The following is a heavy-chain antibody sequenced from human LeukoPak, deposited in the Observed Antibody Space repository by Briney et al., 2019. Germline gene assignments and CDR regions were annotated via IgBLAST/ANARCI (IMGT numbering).Heavy chain of an antibody. V-gene: IGHV3-30*04. J-gene: IGHJ4*02. Sequence: SGGSLRLSCTASGFTFSNYAMHWVRQAPGKGLEWVAVISYDGRKEYYEDSVKGRFTISRDNSKNTLFLQMDSLRGEDTALYYCAKEVVPEWSDMRYGELFDSWGQGTLVTVSS. D-gene: IGHD2-2*01. CDR2: ISYDGRKE. CDR3: AKEVVPEWSDMRYGELFDS. CDR1: GFTFSNYA.